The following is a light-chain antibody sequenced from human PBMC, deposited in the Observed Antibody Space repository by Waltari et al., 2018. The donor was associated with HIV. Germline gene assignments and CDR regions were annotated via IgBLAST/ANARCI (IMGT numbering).Light chain of an antibody. V-gene: IGKV1-39*01. J-gene: IGKJ4*01. CDR1: HSIRSS. CDR2: AAS. CDR3: QQSFSTPLT. Sequence: DIQMTQSPSSLSASVGDRVTITCRASHSIRSSLNWYQQNPGKAPKLLIYAASTLQSGVPSRFSCSGSETDFTLTISSLQPEDFATYYCQQSFSTPLTFGGGTKVEIK.